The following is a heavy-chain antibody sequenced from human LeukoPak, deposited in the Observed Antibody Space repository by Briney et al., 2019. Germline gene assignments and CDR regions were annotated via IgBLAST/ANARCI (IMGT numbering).Heavy chain of an antibody. J-gene: IGHJ6*02. CDR3: ARDDCSSTSCYTRAYYYYYGMDV. Sequence: GASVKVSCKASGYTFTGYYMHWVRQAPGQGLEWMGRINPNSGGTNYAQKFQGRVTMTRDTSISTAYMELSRLRSDDTAVYYCARDDCSSTSCYTRAYYYYYGMDVWGQGTTVTVSS. CDR1: GYTFTGYY. D-gene: IGHD2-2*02. CDR2: INPNSGGT. V-gene: IGHV1-2*06.